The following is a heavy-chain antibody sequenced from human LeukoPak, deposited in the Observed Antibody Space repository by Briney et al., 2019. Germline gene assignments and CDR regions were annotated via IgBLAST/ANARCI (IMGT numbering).Heavy chain of an antibody. CDR3: ARGGGYSYGSFDY. CDR2: INRDGSST. D-gene: IGHD5-18*01. V-gene: IGHV3-74*01. CDR1: GVIFRNYW. J-gene: IGHJ4*02. Sequence: GGSLRLSCAASGVIFRNYWMHWVRQAPGKGLVWVSRINRDGSSTSYADSVKGRFTISRDNAKNTLYLQMNSLRAEDTAVYYCARGGGYSYGSFDYWGQGTLVTVSS.